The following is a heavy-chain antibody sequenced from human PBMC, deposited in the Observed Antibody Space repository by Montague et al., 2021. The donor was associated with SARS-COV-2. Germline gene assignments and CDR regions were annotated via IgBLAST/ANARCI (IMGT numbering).Heavy chain of an antibody. V-gene: IGHV4-34*12. CDR2: VIHSGTT. J-gene: IGHJ6*02. CDR3: ASEEFFYYGSGNYYRSALDD. D-gene: IGHD3-10*01. CDR1: GASFSGYY. Sequence: SETLSLTCHVYGASFSGYYWSWVRQSPGKGLEWIGEVIHSGTTNYNPSLKGRVTISIDSSNDRFSLRLTSLTAADTGVYYCASEEFFYYGSGNYYRSALDDWGQGTTVTVSS.